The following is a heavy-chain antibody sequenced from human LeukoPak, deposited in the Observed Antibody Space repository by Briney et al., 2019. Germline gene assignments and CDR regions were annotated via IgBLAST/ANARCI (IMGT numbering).Heavy chain of an antibody. Sequence: SQTLSLTCTVSGDSISSGDYYWSWIRQPAGKGLEWIGRISSSGSTNYNPSLKSRVTISVDASKNQFSLKLSSVTAADTAVYFCARGPYSYDSSGAFDIWGQGTMVTVSS. CDR3: ARGPYSYDSSGAFDI. J-gene: IGHJ3*02. V-gene: IGHV4-61*02. D-gene: IGHD3-22*01. CDR1: GDSISSGDYY. CDR2: ISSSGST.